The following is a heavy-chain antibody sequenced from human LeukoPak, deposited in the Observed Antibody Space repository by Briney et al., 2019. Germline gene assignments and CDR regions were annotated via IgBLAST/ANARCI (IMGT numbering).Heavy chain of an antibody. D-gene: IGHD6-13*01. CDR1: GFTFSNYA. Sequence: GGSLRLSCAPSGFTFSNYAMSWVRQAPGKGLEWVSAISASGGTTYYADSVKGRFTISRDNSKNTLYLQMNSLRAEDTAVYYCAKDQVAAPGDAFDIWGQGTMVTVSS. V-gene: IGHV3-23*01. CDR2: ISASGGTT. CDR3: AKDQVAAPGDAFDI. J-gene: IGHJ3*02.